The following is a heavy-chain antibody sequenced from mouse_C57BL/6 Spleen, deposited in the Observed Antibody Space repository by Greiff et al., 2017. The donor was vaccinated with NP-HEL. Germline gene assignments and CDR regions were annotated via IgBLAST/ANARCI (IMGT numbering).Heavy chain of an antibody. CDR2: IYPRSGNT. CDR1: GYTFTSYG. J-gene: IGHJ2*01. CDR3: ASPFITTVVARLYFDY. V-gene: IGHV1-81*01. Sequence: QVQLQQSGAELARPGASVKLSCKASGYTFTSYGISWVKQRTGQGLEWIGEIYPRSGNTYYNEKFKGKATLTADKSSSTAYMELRSLTSEDSAVYFCASPFITTVVARLYFDYWGQGTTLTVSS. D-gene: IGHD1-1*01.